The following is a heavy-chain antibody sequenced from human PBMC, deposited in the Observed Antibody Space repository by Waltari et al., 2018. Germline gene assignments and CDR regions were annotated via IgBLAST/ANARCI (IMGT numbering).Heavy chain of an antibody. Sequence: QVPLVASGGGVVQPGRSLRLSCAASGFTFSSYGMHWVRQAPGKGLEWVAVIWYDGSNKYYADSVKGRFTISRDNSKNTLYLQMNSLRAEDTAVYYCASDSSITPLGPPQPFDYWGQGTLVTVSS. D-gene: IGHD6-13*01. CDR1: GFTFSSYG. CDR3: ASDSSITPLGPPQPFDY. J-gene: IGHJ4*02. V-gene: IGHV3-33*01. CDR2: IWYDGSNK.